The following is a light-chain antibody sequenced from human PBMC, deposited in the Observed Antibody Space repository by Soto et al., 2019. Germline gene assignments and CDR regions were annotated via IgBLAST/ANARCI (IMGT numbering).Light chain of an antibody. CDR1: QDIRNE. CDR2: GVS. J-gene: IGKJ1*01. Sequence: AIQMTQSPSSLSASVGDRVTITCRASQDIRNELGWYQQKPGKAPKALIYGVSNLQSGVPSRFSGSGSGTDFTLTISSLPPEDFAVYYCLRDHNYPRTFGQGTKVEIK. V-gene: IGKV1-6*01. CDR3: LRDHNYPRT.